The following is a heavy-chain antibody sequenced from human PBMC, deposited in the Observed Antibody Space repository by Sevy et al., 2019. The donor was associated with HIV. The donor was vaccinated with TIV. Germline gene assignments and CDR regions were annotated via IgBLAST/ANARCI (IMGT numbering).Heavy chain of an antibody. CDR3: ARDPSPGITAIQDY. Sequence: GGFLRLSCTASGFTFSSFSMSWVRQAPGKRLEWVASINSRSTYIYHADPVKGRFTISRDNAKNSLYLQMNSLRAEDTAVYYCARDPSPGITAIQDYWGPGTLVTVSS. CDR1: GFTFSSFS. D-gene: IGHD2-21*02. J-gene: IGHJ4*02. CDR2: INSRSTYI. V-gene: IGHV3-21*01.